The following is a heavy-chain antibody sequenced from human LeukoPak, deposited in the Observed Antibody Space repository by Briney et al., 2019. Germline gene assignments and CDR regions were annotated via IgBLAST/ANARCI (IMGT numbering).Heavy chain of an antibody. CDR3: ARGPQVYDIRDSTAAKIDY. J-gene: IGHJ4*02. D-gene: IGHD3-16*01. V-gene: IGHV1-46*01. Sequence: ASVKVSCKASGYTFTIYYMHWVRQAPGQGLEWMGIINPSGGSTSYAQKFQGRVTMTRDMSTSTVYMDLSSLRSEDTAVYYCARGPQVYDIRDSTAAKIDYWGRGTLVTVSS. CDR2: INPSGGST. CDR1: GYTFTIYY.